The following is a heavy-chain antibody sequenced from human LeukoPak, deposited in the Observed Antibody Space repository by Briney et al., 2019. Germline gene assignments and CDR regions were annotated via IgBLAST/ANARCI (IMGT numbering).Heavy chain of an antibody. D-gene: IGHD5-24*01. CDR3: ATHPGGLQSGFDN. CDR2: IHPGDSDT. J-gene: IGHJ4*02. Sequence: GESLKISCKGSGYSFTSYWIGWVRQMPGKGLEYMGIIHPGDSDTRYSPSFQGQVTISVDRSSSTAYIQWSRLKASDTVMYYCATHPGGLQSGFDNWGQGTLVTVSS. CDR1: GYSFTSYW. V-gene: IGHV5-51*01.